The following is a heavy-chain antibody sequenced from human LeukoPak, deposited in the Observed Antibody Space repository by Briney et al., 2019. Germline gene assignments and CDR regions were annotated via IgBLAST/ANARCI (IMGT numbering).Heavy chain of an antibody. D-gene: IGHD4-17*01. V-gene: IGHV3-23*01. CDR2: ISGSGGST. Sequence: GGSLRLSCAASGFTFSSSAMSWVRQAPGKGLEWVSAISGSGGSTYYADSVKGRFTISRDNSKNTLYLQMNSLRAEDTAVYYCAKTDGDYAWIVYYMDVWGKGTTVTISS. CDR3: AKTDGDYAWIVYYMDV. CDR1: GFTFSSSA. J-gene: IGHJ6*03.